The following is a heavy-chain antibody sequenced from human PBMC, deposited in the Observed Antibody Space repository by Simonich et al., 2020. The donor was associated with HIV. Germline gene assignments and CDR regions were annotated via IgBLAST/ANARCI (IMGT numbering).Heavy chain of an antibody. Sequence: EVQLVESGGGLVQPGGSLRLSCAASGFTFITYWLHWVRQAPGKGLVLDSRNKSNGIRKNYADSGKGRFTISRDNAQNRLYLQINSLRAEDTAVYYCARAVDYGDALDFWGQGTLVTVSS. CDR3: ARAVDYGDALDF. CDR2: NKSNGIRK. V-gene: IGHV3-74*01. J-gene: IGHJ4*02. D-gene: IGHD4-17*01. CDR1: GFTFITYW.